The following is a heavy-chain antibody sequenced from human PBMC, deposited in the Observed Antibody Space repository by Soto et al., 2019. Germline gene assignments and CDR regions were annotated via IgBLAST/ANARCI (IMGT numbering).Heavy chain of an antibody. CDR3: ARATGYYDSLGWFDP. V-gene: IGHV4-30-4*01. D-gene: IGHD3-22*01. CDR2: IYYSGST. CDR1: GGSISCGDYY. J-gene: IGHJ5*02. Sequence: QVQLQESGPGLVKPSQTLSLTCTVSGGSISCGDYYWSWLRQPPGKGLEWIGYIYYSGSTYYNPSLKSRVTISVDTSKNRFSLKLSSVTAADTAVYSCARATGYYDSLGWFDPWGQGTLVTVSS.